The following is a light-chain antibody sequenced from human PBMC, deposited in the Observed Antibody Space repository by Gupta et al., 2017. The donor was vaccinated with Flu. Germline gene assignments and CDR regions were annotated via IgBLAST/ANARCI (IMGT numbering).Light chain of an antibody. CDR1: SSKIGSNF. V-gene: IGLV1-47*01. Sequence: RVTISCSGSSSKIGSNFVYWYQQGPGAAPKLLIKRDDKRPSGVPERFSASKSVTSAALAISGLRAEDDADYYCASLYDSRSGEVFGTGTRVTVL. CDR3: ASLYDSRSGEV. J-gene: IGLJ1*01. CDR2: RDD.